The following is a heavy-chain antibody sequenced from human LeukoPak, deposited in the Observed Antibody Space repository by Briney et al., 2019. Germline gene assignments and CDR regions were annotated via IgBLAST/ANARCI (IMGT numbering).Heavy chain of an antibody. CDR1: GFSLSTSGVG. D-gene: IGHD3-10*01. Sequence: SGPTLVKPTQTLTLTCTFSGFSLSTSGVGVGWIRQPPGKALEWLALIYWDDDKRYSPSLKSRLTITKDTSKNQVVLTMTNMDPVDTATYYCAHSRITMVRGVIIAEYFQHWGQGTLVTVSS. V-gene: IGHV2-5*02. CDR2: IYWDDDK. J-gene: IGHJ1*01. CDR3: AHSRITMVRGVIIAEYFQH.